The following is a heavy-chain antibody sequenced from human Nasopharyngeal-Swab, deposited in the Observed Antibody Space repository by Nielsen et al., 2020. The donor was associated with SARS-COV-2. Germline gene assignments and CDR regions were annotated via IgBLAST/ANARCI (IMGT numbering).Heavy chain of an antibody. D-gene: IGHD6-6*01. CDR1: GGTFSSYA. J-gene: IGHJ4*02. CDR3: ARCLVLGAARYFDY. Sequence: SVKVSCTASGGTFSSYAISWVRQAPGQGLEWMGGIIPIFGTANYAQKFQGRVTITADESTSTAYMELSSLRSEDTAVYYCARCLVLGAARYFDYWGQGTLVTVSS. CDR2: IIPIFGTA. V-gene: IGHV1-69*13.